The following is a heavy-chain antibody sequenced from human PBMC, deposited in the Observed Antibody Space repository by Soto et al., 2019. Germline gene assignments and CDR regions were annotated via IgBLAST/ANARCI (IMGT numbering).Heavy chain of an antibody. CDR1: GFTFSSYW. D-gene: IGHD2-2*01. V-gene: IGHV3-74*01. Sequence: GGSLRLSCAASGFTFSSYWMHWVRQAPGKGLVWVSRINSDGSSTSYADSVKGRFTISRDNAKNTLYLQMNSLRAEDTAVYYCARDRRGSTDGYYYYGMDVWGQGTTVTVSS. CDR2: INSDGSST. CDR3: ARDRRGSTDGYYYYGMDV. J-gene: IGHJ6*02.